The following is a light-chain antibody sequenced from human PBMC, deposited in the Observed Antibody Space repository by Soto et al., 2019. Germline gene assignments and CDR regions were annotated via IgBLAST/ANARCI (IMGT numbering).Light chain of an antibody. CDR1: QSGSRY. V-gene: IGKV3-11*01. CDR3: QQYNNRPPWT. Sequence: IVLTQSPATLSLSPGEPATLFCRARQSGSRYVASYQQKPGQAPRLLLYDAAYRATGIPARFSGGGAGTEFFPIITSLLSEDFAPDYCQQYNNRPPWTFGQGTKVDI. CDR2: DAA. J-gene: IGKJ1*01.